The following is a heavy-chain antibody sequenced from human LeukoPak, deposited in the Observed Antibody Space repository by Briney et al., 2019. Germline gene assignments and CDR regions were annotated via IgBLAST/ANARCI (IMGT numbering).Heavy chain of an antibody. J-gene: IGHJ4*02. Sequence: PSETLSLTCTVSGGSISSYYWSWIRQPPGKGLEWIGYIYYSGSTNYNPSLKSRVTISVDTSKNQLSLKLSSVTAADTAVYYCARHPHDYGGNSDFVDYWGQGTLVTVSS. CDR3: ARHPHDYGGNSDFVDY. D-gene: IGHD4-17*01. V-gene: IGHV4-59*08. CDR2: IYYSGST. CDR1: GGSISSYY.